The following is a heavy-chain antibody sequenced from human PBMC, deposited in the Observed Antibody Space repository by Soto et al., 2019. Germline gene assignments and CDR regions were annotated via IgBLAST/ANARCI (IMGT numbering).Heavy chain of an antibody. CDR1: GFTFSSYA. V-gene: IGHV3-23*01. Sequence: GGSLRLSCAASGFTFSSYAMSWVRQAPGKGLEWVSAISGSGGSTYYADSVKGRFTISRDNSKNTLYLQMNILRAEDTAVYYCAKDRARFLEWLFDYWGQGTLVTVSS. CDR2: ISGSGGST. D-gene: IGHD3-3*01. CDR3: AKDRARFLEWLFDY. J-gene: IGHJ4*02.